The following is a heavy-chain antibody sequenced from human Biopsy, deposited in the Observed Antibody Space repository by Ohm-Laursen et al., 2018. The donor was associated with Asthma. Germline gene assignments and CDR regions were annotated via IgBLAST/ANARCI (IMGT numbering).Heavy chain of an antibody. CDR3: ARTFHFWSPYHAEHYQL. Sequence: SLRLSCAAFGFTFGDYWMSWVRQVPGKGLEWVANIKHDGTEKNHVDSLKGRFTISRDNAENSLYLQMNSLRAEDTAVYYCARTFHFWSPYHAEHYQLWGQGTLVTVSS. CDR2: IKHDGTEK. V-gene: IGHV3-7*01. CDR1: GFTFGDYW. D-gene: IGHD3-3*02. J-gene: IGHJ1*01.